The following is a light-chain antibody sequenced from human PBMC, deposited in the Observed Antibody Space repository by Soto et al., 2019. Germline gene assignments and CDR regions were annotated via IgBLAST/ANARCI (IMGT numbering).Light chain of an antibody. Sequence: QSVLTQPPSASGNPGQRVTISCSGSSSNIGSNTVNWYQQLPGTAPKLLIYSNNQRPSVFPDRFSGSKSGTSASLAISGLQSEYEDDYYCAAWDDSLNGWVFGGGTQLTVL. CDR2: SNN. V-gene: IGLV1-44*01. J-gene: IGLJ3*02. CDR1: SSNIGSNT. CDR3: AAWDDSLNGWV.